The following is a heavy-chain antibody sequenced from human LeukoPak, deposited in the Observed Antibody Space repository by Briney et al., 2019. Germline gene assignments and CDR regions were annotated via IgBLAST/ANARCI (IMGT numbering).Heavy chain of an antibody. Sequence: SETLSLTXTVSGGSIRNYYWSWIRQPPGKGLEWIGYIYYGGTTDYNPSLKSRVTISVDTSKNQFSLTVRSVTAADTAVYYCASGYQIVSWGQGTLVSVSS. CDR2: IYYGGTT. V-gene: IGHV4-59*01. J-gene: IGHJ5*02. CDR1: GGSIRNYY. D-gene: IGHD2/OR15-2a*01. CDR3: ASGYQIVS.